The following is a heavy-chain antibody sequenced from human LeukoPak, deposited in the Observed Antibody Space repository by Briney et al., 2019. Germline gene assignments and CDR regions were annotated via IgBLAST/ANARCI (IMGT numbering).Heavy chain of an antibody. J-gene: IGHJ4*02. CDR3: ARGELSTGSCFDC. Sequence: GGSLRLSCAASGFTFSSYAMSWVRQAPGKGLEWVAVISYDGSNKYYADSVKGRFTISRDNSKNTLYLQMNSLRAEDTAVYYCARGELSTGSCFDCWGQGTLVTVSS. CDR2: ISYDGSNK. CDR1: GFTFSSYA. D-gene: IGHD1-26*01. V-gene: IGHV3-30*03.